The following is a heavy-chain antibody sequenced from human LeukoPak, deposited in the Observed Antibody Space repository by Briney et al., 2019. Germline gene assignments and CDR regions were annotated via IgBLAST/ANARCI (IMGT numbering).Heavy chain of an antibody. V-gene: IGHV3-7*03. Sequence: GGSLRLSCVASGFTFSSYWMSWVRQAPGKGLEWVANIKQDGSEKHYVDSLKGRFTISRDNAKNSLYLQMNGLRAEDTAVYYCARKFYAMDVWGIGTTATVSS. CDR1: GFTFSSYW. J-gene: IGHJ6*04. CDR2: IKQDGSEK. CDR3: ARKFYAMDV.